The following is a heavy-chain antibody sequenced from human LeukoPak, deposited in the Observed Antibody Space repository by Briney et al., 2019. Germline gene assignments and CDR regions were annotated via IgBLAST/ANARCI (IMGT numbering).Heavy chain of an antibody. CDR1: GFTFSSYG. D-gene: IGHD6-19*01. CDR3: AKDLSSGSCDP. Sequence: GGSLRLSCAASGFTFSSYGMHWVRQAPGKGLEWVAVISYDGSNKYYADSVKGRFTISRDNSKNTLYLQMNSLRAEDTAVYYCAKDLSSGSCDPWGQGTLVTVSS. V-gene: IGHV3-30*18. CDR2: ISYDGSNK. J-gene: IGHJ5*02.